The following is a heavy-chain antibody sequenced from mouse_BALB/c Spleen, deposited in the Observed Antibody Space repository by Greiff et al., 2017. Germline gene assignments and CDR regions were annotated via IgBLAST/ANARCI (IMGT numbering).Heavy chain of an antibody. Sequence: VKLMESGPGLVAPSQSLSITCTVSGFSLTSYGVHWVRQPPGKGLEWLGVIWAGGSTNYNSALMSRLSISKDNSKSQVFLKMNSLQTDDTAMYYCARDPITTVVATDWFAYWGQGTLVTVSA. CDR1: GFSLTSYG. J-gene: IGHJ3*01. CDR3: ARDPITTVVATDWFAY. CDR2: IWAGGST. V-gene: IGHV2-9*02. D-gene: IGHD1-1*01.